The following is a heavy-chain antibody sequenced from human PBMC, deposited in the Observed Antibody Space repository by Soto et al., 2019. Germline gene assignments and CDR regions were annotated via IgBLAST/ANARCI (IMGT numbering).Heavy chain of an antibody. CDR2: ISYDGSNK. J-gene: IGHJ4*02. V-gene: IGHV3-30*18. CDR3: AKEAPYSSSYSY. D-gene: IGHD6-6*01. CDR1: GLTFSSYG. Sequence: GGSLRLSCAASGLTFSSYGMHWVRQAPGKGLEWVAVISYDGSNKYYADSVKGRFTISRDNSKNTLYLQMNSLRAEDTAVYYCAKEAPYSSSYSYWGQGTLVTVSS.